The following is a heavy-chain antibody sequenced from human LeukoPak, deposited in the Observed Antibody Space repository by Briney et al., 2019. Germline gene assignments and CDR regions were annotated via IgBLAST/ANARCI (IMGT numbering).Heavy chain of an antibody. CDR1: GYTFTSYG. D-gene: IGHD2-15*01. Sequence: ASVKVSCKASGYTFTSYGISWVRQAPGQGLEWMGWISAYNGNTNYAQKLQGRVTMTTDTSTSTAYMELRSLRSDDTAVYYCARDLIPGCSGGSCYRGVHAFGIWGQGTMVTVSS. J-gene: IGHJ3*02. CDR3: ARDLIPGCSGGSCYRGVHAFGI. CDR2: ISAYNGNT. V-gene: IGHV1-18*01.